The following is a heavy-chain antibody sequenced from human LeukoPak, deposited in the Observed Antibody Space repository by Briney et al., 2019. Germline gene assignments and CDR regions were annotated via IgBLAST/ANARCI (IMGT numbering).Heavy chain of an antibody. Sequence: GGSLRLSCAASGFTFSSYSMNWVRQAPGKGLEWVSSISSSSSTIYYADSVKGRLTISRDNAKNSLYLQMNSLRAEDTAVYYCARESVWGSYRPTDYWGQGTLVTVSS. CDR2: ISSSSSTI. CDR1: GFTFSSYS. CDR3: ARESVWGSYRPTDY. V-gene: IGHV3-48*01. D-gene: IGHD3-16*02. J-gene: IGHJ4*02.